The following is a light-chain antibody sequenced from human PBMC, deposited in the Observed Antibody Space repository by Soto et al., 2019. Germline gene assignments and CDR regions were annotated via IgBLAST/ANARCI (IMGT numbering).Light chain of an antibody. J-gene: IGKJ1*01. CDR3: QDFDTPQWT. CDR2: GVS. V-gene: IGKV3-20*01. Sequence: VLTQSPDTLSLSPGESATLSCRASQRASRQYLSWYQQRPDQPPRLLIYGVSMRADGIPDRFSGSGSGSEFTLTINRLEPEDFAVYYCQDFDTPQWTFGQGTKVEN. CDR1: QRASRQY.